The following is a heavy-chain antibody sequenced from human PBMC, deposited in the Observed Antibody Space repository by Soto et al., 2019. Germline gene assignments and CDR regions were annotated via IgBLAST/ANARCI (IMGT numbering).Heavy chain of an antibody. D-gene: IGHD6-13*01. Sequence: SETLSLTCTVSGGSISNYYWTWIRQPPGKGLQWIGYIYYSGTTNYNPSLKSRVSISVDISKNQFSLNLSSVTAADTAVYYCAILGRSSWYLDWYFDLWGRGTPVTVSS. CDR2: IYYSGTT. CDR1: GGSISNYY. V-gene: IGHV4-59*08. J-gene: IGHJ2*01. CDR3: AILGRSSWYLDWYFDL.